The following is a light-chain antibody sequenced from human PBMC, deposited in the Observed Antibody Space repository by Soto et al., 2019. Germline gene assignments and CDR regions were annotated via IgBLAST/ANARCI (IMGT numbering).Light chain of an antibody. J-gene: IGKJ1*01. CDR2: GAS. CDR3: QQSGYSPRT. CDR1: ESINSN. V-gene: IGKV3-15*01. Sequence: EIVMTQSPATLSVSPWERVTLSCMASESINSNLVWYHKRPGQAPRLVIYGASTRATGIPARFSGSGSGTDFTLTISRLEPEDSAVYYCQQSGYSPRTFGQGTKVDNK.